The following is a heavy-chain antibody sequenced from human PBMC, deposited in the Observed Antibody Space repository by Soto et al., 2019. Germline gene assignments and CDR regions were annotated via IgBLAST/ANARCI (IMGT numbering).Heavy chain of an antibody. CDR2: IIPIFGTA. V-gene: IGHV1-69*06. J-gene: IGHJ6*02. D-gene: IGHD6-6*01. CDR1: GCTFSSYA. Sequence: ASVKVSFKASGCTFSSYAISWVRQAPGQGLEWMGGIIPIFGTANYAQKFQGRVTITADKSTSTAYMELSSLRSEDTAVYYCARASVAARPLPLYYYYYGMDVWGQGTTVTVSS. CDR3: ARASVAARPLPLYYYYYGMDV.